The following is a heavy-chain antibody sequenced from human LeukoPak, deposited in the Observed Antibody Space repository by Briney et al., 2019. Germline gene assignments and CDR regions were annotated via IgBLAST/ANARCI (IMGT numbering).Heavy chain of an antibody. CDR3: ARDRYSSMWSVFEY. J-gene: IGHJ4*02. Sequence: GGSLRLSCAASGFTFSSFAMHWVRQSPGKGLEWVAVIWYDGSNKLYADSVRGRFTISRDNSRNTLYLQMNSLSAEDTAVYYCARDRYSSMWSVFEYWGQGALVTVSS. CDR2: IWYDGSNK. D-gene: IGHD6-13*01. V-gene: IGHV3-33*01. CDR1: GFTFSSFA.